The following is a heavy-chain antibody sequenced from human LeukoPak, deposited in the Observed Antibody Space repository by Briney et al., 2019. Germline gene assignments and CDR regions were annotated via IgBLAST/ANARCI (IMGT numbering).Heavy chain of an antibody. Sequence: ASVKVSCKASGYTFTGYYMHWVRQAPGQGLEWMGWINPNSGGTNYAQKIQGRVTMTRDTSISTAYMELSRLRSDDTAVYYCARRYRGGGDTESAFDIWGQGTMVTVSS. V-gene: IGHV1-2*02. CDR1: GYTFTGYY. J-gene: IGHJ3*02. D-gene: IGHD2-21*02. CDR3: ARRYRGGGDTESAFDI. CDR2: INPNSGGT.